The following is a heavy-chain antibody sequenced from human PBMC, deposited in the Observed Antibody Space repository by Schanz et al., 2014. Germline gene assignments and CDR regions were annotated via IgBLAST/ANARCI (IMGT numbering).Heavy chain of an antibody. CDR1: GFTFSDYW. J-gene: IGHJ5*01. CDR3: AKTPREYCNYDNCPNWFDS. V-gene: IGHV3-23*01. Sequence: EVQLLESGGGLVQPGGSLRLSCTASGFTFSDYWMSWVRQAPGKGLEWVSAISASGGTTYYADSVKGRFTISRDNSKNTLYLQMNSLRAEDTAVYYCAKTPREYCNYDNCPNWFDSWGQGTLVTASS. CDR2: ISASGGTT. D-gene: IGHD2-15*01.